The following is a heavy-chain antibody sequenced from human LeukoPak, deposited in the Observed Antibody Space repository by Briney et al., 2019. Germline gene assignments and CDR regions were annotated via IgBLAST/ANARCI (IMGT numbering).Heavy chain of an antibody. Sequence: GASVKVSCKASGYTFTSYGISWVRQAPGQGLEWMGWISAYNGNANYAQKLQGRVTMTTDTSTSTAYMELRSLRSDDTAVYYCARDPSYYYESSGYYLDYWGQGTLVTVSS. J-gene: IGHJ4*02. CDR1: GYTFTSYG. CDR2: ISAYNGNA. D-gene: IGHD3-22*01. V-gene: IGHV1-18*01. CDR3: ARDPSYYYESSGYYLDY.